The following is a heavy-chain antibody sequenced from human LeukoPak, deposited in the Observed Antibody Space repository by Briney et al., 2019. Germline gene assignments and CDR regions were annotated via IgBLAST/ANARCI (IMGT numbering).Heavy chain of an antibody. CDR1: GYTFTSYG. CDR3: ARRVPGYSSSWTDY. CDR2: ISAYNGNT. D-gene: IGHD6-13*01. J-gene: IGHJ4*02. V-gene: IGHV1-18*01. Sequence: GASVKVSCTASGYTFTSYGISWVRQAPGQGLEWMGWISAYNGNTNYAQNLQGRVTMSTDTSTSTAYMELRSLRSDDTAVYYCARRVPGYSSSWTDYWGQGTLVTVSS.